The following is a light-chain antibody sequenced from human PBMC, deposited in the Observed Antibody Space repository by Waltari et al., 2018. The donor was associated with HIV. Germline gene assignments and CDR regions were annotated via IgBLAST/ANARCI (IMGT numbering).Light chain of an antibody. V-gene: IGKV4-1*01. CDR2: WAS. CDR1: QSVLYSSNNKNY. CDR3: QQYYSTPFT. J-gene: IGKJ4*01. Sequence: DIVMTQYPDSLVRPLGERGTSNCKSSQSVLYSSNNKNYLAWYQQKPGQPPKLLIYWASTRESGVPDRFSGSGSGTDFTLTISSLQAEDVAVYYCQQYYSTPFTFGGGTKVEIK.